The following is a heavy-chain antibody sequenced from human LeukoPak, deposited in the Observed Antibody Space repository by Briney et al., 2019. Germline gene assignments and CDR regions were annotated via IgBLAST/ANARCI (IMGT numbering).Heavy chain of an antibody. D-gene: IGHD3-10*01. CDR1: GGSFSGYY. J-gene: IGHJ6*04. V-gene: IGHV4-34*01. CDR3: ARGRITMVRGVSRIYGMDV. CDR2: INHSGST. Sequence: KTSETLSLTCAVYGGSFSGYYWSWIRQPPGKGLEWIGEINHSGSTNYNPSLKSRVTISVDTSENQFSLKLSSVTAADTAVYYCARGRITMVRGVSRIYGMDVWGKGTTVTVSS.